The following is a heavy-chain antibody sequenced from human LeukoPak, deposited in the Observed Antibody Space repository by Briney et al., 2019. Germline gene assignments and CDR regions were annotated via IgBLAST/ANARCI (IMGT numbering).Heavy chain of an antibody. CDR3: ARADYGDYGTAYYYYMDV. V-gene: IGHV1-69*13. D-gene: IGHD4-17*01. CDR2: IIPIFGTA. Sequence: GASVKVSCKASGGTFSSYAISWVRQAPGQGLEWMGGIIPIFGTANYAQKFQGRVTITADESTSTAYMELSSLRSEDTAVYYCARADYGDYGTAYYYYMDVWGKGTTVTISS. J-gene: IGHJ6*03. CDR1: GGTFSSYA.